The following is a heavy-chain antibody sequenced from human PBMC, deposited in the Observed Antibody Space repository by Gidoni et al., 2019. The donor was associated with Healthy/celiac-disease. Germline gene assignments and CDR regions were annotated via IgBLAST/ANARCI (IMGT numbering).Heavy chain of an antibody. J-gene: IGHJ4*02. Sequence: EVQLVESGGGLVKPGGSLRLSCAASGFTFSSYSMNWVRQAPGKGLEWVSSISSSSSYIYYADSVKGRFTISRDNAKNSLYLQMNSLRAEDTAVYYCARDPSGYDSIYSSGWGNDYWGQGTLVTVSS. CDR3: ARDPSGYDSIYSSGWGNDY. CDR1: GFTFSSYS. V-gene: IGHV3-21*01. CDR2: ISSSSSYI. D-gene: IGHD6-19*01.